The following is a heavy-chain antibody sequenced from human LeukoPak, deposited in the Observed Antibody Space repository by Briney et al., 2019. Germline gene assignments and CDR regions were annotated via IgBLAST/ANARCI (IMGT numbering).Heavy chain of an antibody. CDR1: GFTFSSYS. D-gene: IGHD6-19*01. CDR3: AKDMTARYSSGWYWGY. J-gene: IGHJ4*02. V-gene: IGHV3-21*04. CDR2: ISSSSSYI. Sequence: GGSLRLSCAASGFTFSSYSMNWVRQAPGKGLEWVSSISSSSSYIYYADSVKGRFTISRDTSKNTLYLQMNSLAPEDTAIYYCAKDMTARYSSGWYWGYWGQGTLVTVSS.